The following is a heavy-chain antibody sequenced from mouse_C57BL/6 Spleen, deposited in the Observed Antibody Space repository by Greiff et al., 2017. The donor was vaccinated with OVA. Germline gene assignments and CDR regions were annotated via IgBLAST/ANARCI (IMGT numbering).Heavy chain of an antibody. CDR2: INPSNGGT. J-gene: IGHJ4*01. D-gene: IGHD2-12*01. CDR3: ATSDSYDGGYYSAMDY. V-gene: IGHV1-53*01. Sequence: VQLQQSGTELVKPGASVKLSCKASGYTFTSYWMHWVKQRPGQGLEWIGNINPSNGGTNYNEKFKSKATLTVDKSSSTAYMQLSSLTSEDSAVYDVATSDSYDGGYYSAMDYWGQGTSVTVSS. CDR1: GYTFTSYW.